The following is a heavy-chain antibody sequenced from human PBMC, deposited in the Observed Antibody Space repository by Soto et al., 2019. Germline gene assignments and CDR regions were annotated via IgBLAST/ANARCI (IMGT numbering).Heavy chain of an antibody. CDR1: GDIVSSNSAA. CDR3: ARVITGTNYGMDV. D-gene: IGHD1-20*01. CDR2: TYYRSKWYN. Sequence: TFSLTCALSGDIVSSNSAAWNWIRQSPSRGLEWLGRTYYRSKWYNEYAVSVKSRININPDTSKNQFSLQLNSVTPEDTAVYYCARVITGTNYGMDVWGQGTTVTVSS. V-gene: IGHV6-1*01. J-gene: IGHJ6*02.